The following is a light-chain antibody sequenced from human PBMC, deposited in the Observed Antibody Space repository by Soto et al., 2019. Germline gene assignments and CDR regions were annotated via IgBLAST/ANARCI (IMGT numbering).Light chain of an antibody. CDR2: DAS. J-gene: IGKJ5*01. Sequence: ETVMTLSPATLSVSPGERATLSCRASQSVRTKLAWYQQKPGQAPRLLIYDASSRATGIPARFSGSGFGTDFTLTISRLEPEDFALYYCQHYAGGPMIPFGEGTRLEIK. V-gene: IGKV3D-15*01. CDR1: QSVRTK. CDR3: QHYAGGPMIP.